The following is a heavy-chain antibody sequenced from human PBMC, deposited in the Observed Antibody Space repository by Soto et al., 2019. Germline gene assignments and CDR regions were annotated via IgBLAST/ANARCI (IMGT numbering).Heavy chain of an antibody. V-gene: IGHV4-39*01. CDR1: GDSVTNKKYY. CDR2: FFFSGST. J-gene: IGHJ5*02. CDR3: VRHDKVAVSSRGFDP. D-gene: IGHD6-19*01. Sequence: QLQLQESGPGLVKPSETLSLTCTVSGDSVTNKKYYWGWIRQTPGKGLEWIASFFFSGSTYSNPSLKSRVTISMGSSKNQFSLNLTSVTAADTAVYFCVRHDKVAVSSRGFDPWGQGILVTVAS.